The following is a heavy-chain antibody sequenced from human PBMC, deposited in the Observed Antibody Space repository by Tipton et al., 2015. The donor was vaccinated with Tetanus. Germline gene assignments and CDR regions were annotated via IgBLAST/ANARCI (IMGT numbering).Heavy chain of an antibody. Sequence: SLRLSCAASGFTFSSYSMHWVRQAPGKGLEWVAVISDDGSNKYYADSVKGRFTISRDNFKNTLYLQMNSLRAEDTAVYYCARDSNWFVPWGPGTLVTVSS. CDR3: ARDSNWFVP. J-gene: IGHJ5*02. CDR1: GFTFSSYS. CDR2: ISDDGSNK. V-gene: IGHV3-30-3*01.